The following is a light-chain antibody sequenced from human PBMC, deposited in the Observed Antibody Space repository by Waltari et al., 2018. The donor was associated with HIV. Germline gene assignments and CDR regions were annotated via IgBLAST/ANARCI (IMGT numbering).Light chain of an antibody. CDR2: GSI. CDR3: QSYDSSLSGSWV. CDR1: SSNIGAGYD. V-gene: IGLV1-40*01. Sequence: QSVLTQPPSVSGAPGQRVTLPCTGSSSNIGAGYDGHWYQQLPGTAPQLLLYGSINRPSGVPDRFSGSKSGTSASLAITGLQAEDEADYYCQSYDSSLSGSWVFGGGTKLTVL. J-gene: IGLJ3*02.